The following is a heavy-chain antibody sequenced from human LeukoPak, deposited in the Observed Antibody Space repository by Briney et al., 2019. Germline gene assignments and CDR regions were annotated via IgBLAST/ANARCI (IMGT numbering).Heavy chain of an antibody. CDR2: MNPNSGNT. Sequence: ASVKVSCKASGYTFTSYDINWVRQATGQGLEWMGWMNPNSGNTGYAQKFQGRVTITRNTSISTAYMELSSLRSEDTAVYYCARVRYCSGGSCLDYWGQGTLVTVSS. V-gene: IGHV1-8*03. D-gene: IGHD2-15*01. J-gene: IGHJ4*02. CDR1: GYTFTSYD. CDR3: ARVRYCSGGSCLDY.